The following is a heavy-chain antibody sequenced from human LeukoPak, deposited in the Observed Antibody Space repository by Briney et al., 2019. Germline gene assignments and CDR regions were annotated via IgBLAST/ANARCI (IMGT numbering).Heavy chain of an antibody. CDR3: ARDLEYCSGGSCYRNWFDP. CDR2: ISTYNGNT. D-gene: IGHD2-15*01. Sequence: GASVKVSCKASGYTFKSYGISWVRQAPGQGLEWMGWISTYNGNTNYEQKLRGRVTMTTDTSTTTVYMELRSLRSDDTAVYYCARDLEYCSGGSCYRNWFDPWGQGTLVSVSS. CDR1: GYTFKSYG. J-gene: IGHJ5*02. V-gene: IGHV1-18*01.